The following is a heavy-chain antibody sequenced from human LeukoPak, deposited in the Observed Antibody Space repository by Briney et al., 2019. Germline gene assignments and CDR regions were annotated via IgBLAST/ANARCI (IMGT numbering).Heavy chain of an antibody. D-gene: IGHD1-7*01. V-gene: IGHV3-23*01. CDR1: GFTFSSYA. Sequence: GGSLRLSCAASGFTFSSYAMSWVRQAPGKGLEWVSAISGSGGSTYYADSVKGRFTISRDNSKNTLYLQMNSLRAEDTAVYYCAKDRLEYNWNYPDAFDIWGQGTMVTVSS. J-gene: IGHJ3*02. CDR3: AKDRLEYNWNYPDAFDI. CDR2: ISGSGGST.